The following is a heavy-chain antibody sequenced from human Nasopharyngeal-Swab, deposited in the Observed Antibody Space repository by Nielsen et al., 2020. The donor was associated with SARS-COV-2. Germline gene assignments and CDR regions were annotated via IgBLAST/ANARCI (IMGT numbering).Heavy chain of an antibody. Sequence: GGSLRLSCSASGFTFSNYAMHWVRQAPGNGLEYVSAISSIGVASYYADSVKGRFTISRDNSKSTLYLQMSSLRAEDTAIYYCVKDISGSWGFDFWGQGTLVTVSS. CDR2: ISSIGVAS. V-gene: IGHV3-64D*06. D-gene: IGHD6-13*01. CDR1: GFTFSNYA. CDR3: VKDISGSWGFDF. J-gene: IGHJ4*02.